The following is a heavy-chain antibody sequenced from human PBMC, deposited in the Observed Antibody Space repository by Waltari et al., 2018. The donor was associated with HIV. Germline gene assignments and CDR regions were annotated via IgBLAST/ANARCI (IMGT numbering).Heavy chain of an antibody. Sequence: QVQLVESGGGVVQPGGSLRLSCVASGFTFSPFAFHWVRQAPGKGRDCVALISYRGRNKVDADAVKGRFTISRDNSKNTLYLQMNSLRAEDTAVYYCARDGHFYDSRPLDHWGQGTLVTVSS. D-gene: IGHD3-22*01. CDR3: ARDGHFYDSRPLDH. J-gene: IGHJ4*02. V-gene: IGHV3-30*04. CDR1: GFTFSPFA. CDR2: ISYRGRNK.